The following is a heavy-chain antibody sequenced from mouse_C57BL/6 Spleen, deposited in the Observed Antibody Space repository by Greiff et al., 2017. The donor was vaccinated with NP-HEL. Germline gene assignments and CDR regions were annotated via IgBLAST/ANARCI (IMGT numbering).Heavy chain of an antibody. J-gene: IGHJ2*01. Sequence: VKLQESGPELVKPGASVKISCKASGYAFSSSWMNWVKQRPGKGLEWIGRIYPGDGDTNYNGKFKGKATLTADKSSSTAYMQLSSLTAEDSAVYFCVLTTVVPTFDYWGQGTTLTVSS. CDR2: IYPGDGDT. CDR3: VLTTVVPTFDY. V-gene: IGHV1-82*01. CDR1: GYAFSSSW. D-gene: IGHD1-1*01.